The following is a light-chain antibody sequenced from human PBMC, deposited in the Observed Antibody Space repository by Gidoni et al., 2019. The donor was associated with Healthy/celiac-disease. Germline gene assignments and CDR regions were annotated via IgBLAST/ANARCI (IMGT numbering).Light chain of an antibody. CDR2: AAS. CDR1: QSINSF. V-gene: IGKV1-39*01. Sequence: DIQMTQSPSSLSASVGDRVTITCRASQSINSFLNWYQQKPGKAPKLLIYAASSLQSGFPSRFSGRGSGTDFTLTISSLQPEDFATYYCQQRDTFGPGTKVDIK. J-gene: IGKJ3*01. CDR3: QQRDT.